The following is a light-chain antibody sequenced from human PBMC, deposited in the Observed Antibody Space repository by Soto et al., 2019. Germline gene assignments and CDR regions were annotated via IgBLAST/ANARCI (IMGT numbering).Light chain of an antibody. CDR2: EVT. CDR1: SSDVGGYNF. J-gene: IGLJ3*02. CDR3: CSHSSSITWM. Sequence: QTASVSGSPGQSITISCTGTSSDVGGYNFVSWYQQHPGKAPKLIIHEVTNRPSGVSDRFSGSKSGNTASLTISGLQAEDEAVYYCCSHSSSITWMFGGGTKLTVL. V-gene: IGLV2-14*03.